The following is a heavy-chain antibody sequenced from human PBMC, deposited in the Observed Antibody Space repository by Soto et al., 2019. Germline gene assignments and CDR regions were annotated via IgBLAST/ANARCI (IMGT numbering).Heavy chain of an antibody. CDR1: GFTFSSYE. D-gene: IGHD3-3*01. V-gene: IGHV3-48*03. CDR3: ARDSPLEYYDFWSGYSYYGMDV. J-gene: IGHJ6*02. CDR2: ISSSGSTI. Sequence: GGSLRLSCAASGFTFSSYEMNWVRQAPGKGLEWVSYISSSGSTIYYADSVKGRFTISRDNAKNSLYLQMNSLRAEDTAVYYCARDSPLEYYDFWSGYSYYGMDVWGQGTTVTVSS.